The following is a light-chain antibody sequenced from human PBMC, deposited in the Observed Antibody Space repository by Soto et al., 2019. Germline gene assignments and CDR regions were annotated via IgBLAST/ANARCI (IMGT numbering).Light chain of an antibody. V-gene: IGKV3-11*01. Sequence: EIVLTQSPATLSLSPGERATLSCRASQSVSSYLAWYQQKPGQAPRLLIYDASNRATGIPARFSGSGSGTDFTLTIRILEPEDFAVYYCQQRSKWPWTFGQGTKVEIK. CDR2: DAS. J-gene: IGKJ1*01. CDR3: QQRSKWPWT. CDR1: QSVSSY.